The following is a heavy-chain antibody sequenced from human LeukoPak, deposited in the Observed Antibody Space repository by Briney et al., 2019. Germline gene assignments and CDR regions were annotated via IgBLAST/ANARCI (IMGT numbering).Heavy chain of an antibody. CDR2: TYYRSRRIT. Sequence: SQTLSLTCAISGDSVSGDNSAWNWIRQSPSGGLEWLGRTYYRSRRITDYAVSLQGRITINPDTSKNQFSLQLHSMSPEDTAVYYCARNYRPDFDCWGQGTLVTVSS. J-gene: IGHJ4*02. V-gene: IGHV6-1*01. CDR3: ARNYRPDFDC. D-gene: IGHD3-10*01. CDR1: GDSVSGDNSA.